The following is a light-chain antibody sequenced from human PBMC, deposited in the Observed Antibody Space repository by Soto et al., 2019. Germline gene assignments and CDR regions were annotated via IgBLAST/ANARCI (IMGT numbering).Light chain of an antibody. Sequence: DIVLTQSPGTLSLSPWERATLSCRASQNVSSNLAWYQQKPGQAPRLLIYGASTRASDIPARFSGSGSETEFTLTISSLQSEDFAVYYCQHYSDWQPWTFGPGTKVDIK. CDR1: QNVSSN. CDR2: GAS. V-gene: IGKV3-15*01. CDR3: QHYSDWQPWT. J-gene: IGKJ1*01.